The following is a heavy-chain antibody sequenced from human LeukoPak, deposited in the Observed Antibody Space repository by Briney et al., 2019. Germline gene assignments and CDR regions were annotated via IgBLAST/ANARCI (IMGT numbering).Heavy chain of an antibody. V-gene: IGHV3-23*01. CDR2: ISGSGGST. CDR3: AKGLYSSSWYDGLRYYYYGMDV. Sequence: PGGSLRLSCVASGFTFSNYAMSWVRQAPGKGLEWVSAISGSGGSTYYADSVKGRFTISRDNSKNTLYLQMNSLRAEDTAVYYCAKGLYSSSWYDGLRYYYYGMDVWGQGTTVTVSS. J-gene: IGHJ6*02. D-gene: IGHD6-13*01. CDR1: GFTFSNYA.